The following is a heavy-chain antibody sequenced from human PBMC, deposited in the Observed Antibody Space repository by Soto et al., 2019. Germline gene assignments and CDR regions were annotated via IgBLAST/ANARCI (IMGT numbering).Heavy chain of an antibody. CDR3: ARGEDIVVVPAATLGGYYYYYGMDV. CDR2: IIPIFGTA. J-gene: IGHJ6*02. CDR1: GGTFSSYA. V-gene: IGHV1-69*13. Sequence: SVKVSCKASGGTFSSYAISWVRQAPGQGLEWMGGIIPIFGTANYAQKFQGRVTITADESTSTAYMELSSLRSEDTAVYYCARGEDIVVVPAATLGGYYYYYGMDVWGQGTTVTVSS. D-gene: IGHD2-2*01.